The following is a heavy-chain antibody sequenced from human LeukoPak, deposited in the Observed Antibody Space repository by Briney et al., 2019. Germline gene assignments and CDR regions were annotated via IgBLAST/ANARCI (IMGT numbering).Heavy chain of an antibody. CDR1: GGSFSGYY. Sequence: SETLSLTCAVYGGSFSGYYWSWIRQPPGKGLEWIGEINHSGSTNYNPSLKSRVTISVDTSKNQFSLKLSSVTAADMAVYYCARGSRFGTFDYWGQGTLVTVSS. J-gene: IGHJ4*02. D-gene: IGHD3-3*01. CDR2: INHSGST. CDR3: ARGSRFGTFDY. V-gene: IGHV4-34*01.